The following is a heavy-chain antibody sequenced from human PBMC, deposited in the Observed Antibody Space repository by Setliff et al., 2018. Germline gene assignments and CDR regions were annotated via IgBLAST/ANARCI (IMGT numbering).Heavy chain of an antibody. CDR2: IYYSGST. J-gene: IGHJ5*01. Sequence: LSLTCTVSNGSISTYYWSWVRQPPGKGLEWIGYIYYSGSTYYNPSLKSRVTISVDTSKNQFSLKLTSVTAADTAIYYCARRRANYNWFDSWGQGTLVTVSS. CDR1: NGSISTYY. V-gene: IGHV4-59*08. CDR3: ARRRANYNWFDS.